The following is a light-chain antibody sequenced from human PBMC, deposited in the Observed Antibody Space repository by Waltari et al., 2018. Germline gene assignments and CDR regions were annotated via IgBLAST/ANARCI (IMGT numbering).Light chain of an antibody. J-gene: IGLJ3*02. CDR3: CSYTSASTLGV. CDR2: DVI. V-gene: IGLV2-14*03. Sequence: QSALTQPASVSGSPGPSIPISCTGTSTDIGAYVTVSWYQQYPGKAPKLIIYDVIYRPSGVSNRFSGSKSGNTASLTISGLQAEDEANYYCCSYTSASTLGVFGGGTKLTVL. CDR1: STDIGAYVT.